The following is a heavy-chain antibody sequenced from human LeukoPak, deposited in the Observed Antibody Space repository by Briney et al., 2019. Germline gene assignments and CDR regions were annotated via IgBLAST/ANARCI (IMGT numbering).Heavy chain of an antibody. CDR1: GGSISSGDYY. Sequence: SETLSLTCTVSGGSISSGDYYWSWIRQHPGKGLERFGYIYYSWDTFHNPSLKSRVTISVDTSKNQFSLKLSSVTGADTAVYYCARAPRDTNSWYYFDYWGQGTLVSVPS. CDR3: ARAPRDTNSWYYFDY. D-gene: IGHD5-18*01. J-gene: IGHJ4*02. CDR2: IYYSWDT. V-gene: IGHV4-31*02.